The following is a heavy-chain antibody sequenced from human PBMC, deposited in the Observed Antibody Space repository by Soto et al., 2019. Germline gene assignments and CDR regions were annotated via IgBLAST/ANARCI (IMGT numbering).Heavy chain of an antibody. CDR3: ATSERPYYFDY. D-gene: IGHD6-25*01. V-gene: IGHV4-59*01. Sequence: PSETLSLTCTVSGGSISSYYWSWIRQPPGKGLEWIGYIYYSGSTNYNPSLKSRVTISVDTSKNQFSLKLSSVTAADTAVYYCATSERPYYFDYWGQGTLVTVSS. CDR1: GGSISSYY. J-gene: IGHJ4*02. CDR2: IYYSGST.